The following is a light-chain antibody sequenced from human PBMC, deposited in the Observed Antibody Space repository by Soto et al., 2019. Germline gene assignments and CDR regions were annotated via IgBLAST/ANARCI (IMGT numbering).Light chain of an antibody. CDR3: QQSYSSPMFT. J-gene: IGKJ2*01. Sequence: DTQMTQSPSSLSASVGDRVTITCRSSQTISRSLNWYQQKPGKAPKVLIYAASNLQDGVPSRFSATGSSTDFTLTISSLQPDDFATYYCQQSYSSPMFTFGQGTKVDIK. CDR2: AAS. CDR1: QTISRS. V-gene: IGKV1-39*01.